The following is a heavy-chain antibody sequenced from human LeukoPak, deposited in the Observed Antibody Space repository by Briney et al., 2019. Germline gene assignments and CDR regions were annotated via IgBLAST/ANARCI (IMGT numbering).Heavy chain of an antibody. D-gene: IGHD3-22*01. Sequence: SVKVSCKASRGTFSSYAISWVRQAPGQGLEWMGGIIPIFGTANYAQKFQGRVTITTDESTSTAYMELSSLRSEDTAVYYCARFFGYYDSSATGWFDPWGQGTLVTVSS. CDR2: IIPIFGTA. J-gene: IGHJ5*02. CDR1: RGTFSSYA. V-gene: IGHV1-69*05. CDR3: ARFFGYYDSSATGWFDP.